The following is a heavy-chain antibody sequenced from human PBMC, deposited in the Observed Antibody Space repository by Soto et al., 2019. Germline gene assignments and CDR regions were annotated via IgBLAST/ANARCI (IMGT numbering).Heavy chain of an antibody. D-gene: IGHD5-18*01. Sequence: GSLRLSCAASGFTFSSYGMHWVRQAPGKGLEWVAVISYDGSNKYYADSVKGRFTISRDNSKNTLYLQMNSLRAEDTAVYYCAKHTELDTAMVDDYWGQGTLVTVSS. CDR2: ISYDGSNK. V-gene: IGHV3-30*18. CDR1: GFTFSSYG. CDR3: AKHTELDTAMVDDY. J-gene: IGHJ4*02.